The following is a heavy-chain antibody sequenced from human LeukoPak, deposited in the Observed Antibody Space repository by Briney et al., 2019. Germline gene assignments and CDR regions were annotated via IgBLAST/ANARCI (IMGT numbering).Heavy chain of an antibody. CDR3: ARERYDFWSGYFLL. Sequence: PGGSLRLSCAASGFTFSSYSMNWVRQAPGKGLEWVSYISSSSSTIYYADSVKGRFTISRDNAKNTLYLQMNSLRAEDTAVYYCARERYDFWSGYFLLWGQGTLVTVSS. CDR1: GFTFSSYS. V-gene: IGHV3-48*04. J-gene: IGHJ4*02. CDR2: ISSSSSTI. D-gene: IGHD3-3*01.